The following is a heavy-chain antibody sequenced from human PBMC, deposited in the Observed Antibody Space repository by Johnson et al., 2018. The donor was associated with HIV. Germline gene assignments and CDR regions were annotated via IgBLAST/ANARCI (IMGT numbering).Heavy chain of an antibody. J-gene: IGHJ3*02. CDR1: GFTFSSYA. Sequence: QVQLVESGGGVVQPGRSLRLSCAASGFTFSSYAMHWVRQAPGKGLEWVAVISYDGSNKYYADSVKGRFTISRDNSKNTLYLQMNSLRAEDTAVYYCAREFNIAAAGLGCAFDIWGQGTMVTVSS. CDR3: AREFNIAAAGLGCAFDI. CDR2: ISYDGSNK. V-gene: IGHV3-30-3*01. D-gene: IGHD6-13*01.